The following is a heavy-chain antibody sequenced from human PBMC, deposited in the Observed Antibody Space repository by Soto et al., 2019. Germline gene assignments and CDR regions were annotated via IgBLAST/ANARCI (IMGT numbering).Heavy chain of an antibody. J-gene: IGHJ4*02. V-gene: IGHV3-7*01. Sequence: EVQLVESGGGLDQPGGSLRLSCAASGFTFSSYWMSWVRQAPGKGLEWVANIKQDGSEKYNVDFVKGRFTISRDNAKNSLYLQMNSLRVEDTAVYYCARAYGSGSLSGYWGQGTLVTVSS. D-gene: IGHD3-10*01. CDR3: ARAYGSGSLSGY. CDR1: GFTFSSYW. CDR2: IKQDGSEK.